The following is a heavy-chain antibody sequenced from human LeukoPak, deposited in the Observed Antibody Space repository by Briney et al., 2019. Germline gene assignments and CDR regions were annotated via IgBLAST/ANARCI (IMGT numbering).Heavy chain of an antibody. J-gene: IGHJ3*02. Sequence: TSETLSLTCTVSGGSISSYYWSWIRQPPGKGLEWIGYIYYSGSTNYNPSLKSRVTISVDTSKNQFSLTLSSVTAADTAVYYCAGSIVGATGGDAFDIWGQGTMVTVSS. CDR1: GGSISSYY. D-gene: IGHD1-26*01. CDR2: IYYSGST. V-gene: IGHV4-59*01. CDR3: AGSIVGATGGDAFDI.